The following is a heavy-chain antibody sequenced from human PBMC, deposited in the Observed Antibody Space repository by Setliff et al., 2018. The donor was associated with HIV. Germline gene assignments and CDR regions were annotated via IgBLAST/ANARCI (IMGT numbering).Heavy chain of an antibody. CDR3: ARDGWGSYPYYYGMDV. J-gene: IGHJ6*02. CDR2: ISSIGSTI. Sequence: GGSLRLPCAASGFTFSDYYMSWIRQAPGKGLEWVSYISSIGSTIYYADAVKGRYTISRDNAKNLLYLQMNSLRAEDTAVYYCARDGWGSYPYYYGMDVWGQGTTLTVSS. V-gene: IGHV3-11*04. CDR1: GFTFSDYY. D-gene: IGHD1-26*01.